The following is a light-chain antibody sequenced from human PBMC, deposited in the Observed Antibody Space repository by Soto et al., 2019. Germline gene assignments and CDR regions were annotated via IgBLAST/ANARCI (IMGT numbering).Light chain of an antibody. J-gene: IGKJ1*01. V-gene: IGKV1-5*01. Sequence: IHLTHTPSNLSAFLCCRFTIHSRASQAINNRLAWYQQKPGKAPKLLIYDVSTLESGVPSRFSGSGSGTEFTLTISSLQPDDFATYYCQQYDSFWTMFGQGTKVDI. CDR1: QAINNR. CDR3: QQYDSFWTM. CDR2: DVS.